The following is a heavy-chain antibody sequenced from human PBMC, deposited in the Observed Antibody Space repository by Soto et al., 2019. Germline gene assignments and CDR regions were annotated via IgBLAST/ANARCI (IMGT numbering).Heavy chain of an antibody. CDR3: ARWAAAGTLYY. J-gene: IGHJ4*02. D-gene: IGHD6-13*01. V-gene: IGHV1-2*04. CDR1: GYTFTGYY. Sequence: QVQLVQSGAEVKKPGASVKVSFKASGYTFTGYYMHWVRQAPGQGLEWMGWINPNSGGTNYAQKFQGWVTMTRDTSVRTAYMELSRLSSDDTAVYYCARWAAAGTLYYWGQGTLVTVSS. CDR2: INPNSGGT.